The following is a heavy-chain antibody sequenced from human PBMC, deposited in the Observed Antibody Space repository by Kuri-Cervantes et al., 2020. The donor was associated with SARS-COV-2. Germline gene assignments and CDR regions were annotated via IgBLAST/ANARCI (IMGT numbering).Heavy chain of an antibody. CDR3: ARATRRNYYYGMDV. CDR1: GGSFSGYY. CDR2: INHSGST. Sequence: GSLRLSCAVYGGSFSGYYWSWIRQPPGKGLEWIEEINHSGSTNYNPPLKSRVTISVDTSKNQFSLKLSSVTAADTAVYYCARATRRNYYYGMDVWGQGTTVAVSS. V-gene: IGHV4-34*01. J-gene: IGHJ6*02.